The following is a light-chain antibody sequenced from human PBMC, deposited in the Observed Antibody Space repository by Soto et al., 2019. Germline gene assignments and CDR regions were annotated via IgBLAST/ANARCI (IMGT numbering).Light chain of an antibody. Sequence: EIVMTQSPATLSVSQGERATLSCRASQSVSSNLAWYQQKPGQAPRLLIYGASTRATGIPARFSGSGSGTEFTLTISSLQSEDFAVYYCQQYENSPITFGQGTRLEIK. CDR2: GAS. CDR1: QSVSSN. J-gene: IGKJ5*01. CDR3: QQYENSPIT. V-gene: IGKV3-15*01.